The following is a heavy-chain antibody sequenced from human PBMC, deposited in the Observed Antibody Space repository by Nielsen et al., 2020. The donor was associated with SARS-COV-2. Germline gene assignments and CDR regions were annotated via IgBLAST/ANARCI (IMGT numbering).Heavy chain of an antibody. Sequence: SETLSLTCTVSGGSISSYYWSWIRQPPGKGLEWIGYIYYSGSTNYNPSLKSRVTISVDTSKNQFSLKLSSVTAADTAVYYCAREANRGYSYAYDYWGQGTPVTVSS. J-gene: IGHJ4*02. V-gene: IGHV4-59*01. CDR3: AREANRGYSYAYDY. D-gene: IGHD5-18*01. CDR1: GGSISSYY. CDR2: IYYSGST.